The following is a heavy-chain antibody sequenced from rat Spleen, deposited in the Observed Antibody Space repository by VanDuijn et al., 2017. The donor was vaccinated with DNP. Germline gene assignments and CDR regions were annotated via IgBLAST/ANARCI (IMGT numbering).Heavy chain of an antibody. D-gene: IGHD5-1*01. CDR1: GFSFSDYN. V-gene: IGHV5S10*01. CDR2: IIYDGSKT. CDR3: ATHWGGYFDS. Sequence: EVQLVESGGGLVQPGGSLKLSCAASGFSFSDYNMAWVRQAPKKGLEWVAIIIYDGSKTYYRDSVKGRFTVSRDNAKNTLYLQMDSLRSEDTAIYYCATHWGGYFDSWGLGVMVTVSS. J-gene: IGHJ2*01.